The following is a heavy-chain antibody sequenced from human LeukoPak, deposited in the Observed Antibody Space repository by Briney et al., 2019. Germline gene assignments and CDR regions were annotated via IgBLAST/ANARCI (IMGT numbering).Heavy chain of an antibody. V-gene: IGHV3-7*01. Sequence: GGSLRLSCAASGFTFSSYWMSWVRQAPGKGLEWVANIKQDGSEKYYVDSVKGRFTISRDNAKNSLYLQMNSLRAEDTAVYYCARDGLTGYYTRYYYYYMDVWGKGTTVTVSS. J-gene: IGHJ6*03. D-gene: IGHD3-9*01. CDR1: GFTFSSYW. CDR3: ARDGLTGYYTRYYYYYMDV. CDR2: IKQDGSEK.